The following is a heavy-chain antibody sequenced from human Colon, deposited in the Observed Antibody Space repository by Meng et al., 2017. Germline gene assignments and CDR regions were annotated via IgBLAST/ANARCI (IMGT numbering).Heavy chain of an antibody. CDR2: ISRDSSTI. J-gene: IGHJ4*02. D-gene: IGHD1-26*01. Sequence: VHPVDAGEGLVMPGGSLSLSCPASGFSLSYYYMSGLRQAPGKGLDWVSYISRDSSTIYQADSVEGRFTISRDNGKNSLYLQMNNLRAEDTAVYYCVRDQGDYSAYWGQGTLVTVSS. V-gene: IGHV3-11*01. CDR3: VRDQGDYSAY. CDR1: GFSLSYYY.